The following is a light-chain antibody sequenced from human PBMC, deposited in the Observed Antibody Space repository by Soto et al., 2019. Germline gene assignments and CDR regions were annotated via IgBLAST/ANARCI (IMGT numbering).Light chain of an antibody. CDR3: QKYDSPPRT. Sequence: DIQMTQSPSTLSTSVGDRVTITCRTSQSLSTGLAWYQQKPGKAPKLLTYDASSLESGVPSRFRGSGSGTEFTLTISSLQPDDVATYYCQKYDSPPRTFGQGTKVDIK. CDR1: QSLSTG. CDR2: DAS. J-gene: IGKJ1*01. V-gene: IGKV1-5*01.